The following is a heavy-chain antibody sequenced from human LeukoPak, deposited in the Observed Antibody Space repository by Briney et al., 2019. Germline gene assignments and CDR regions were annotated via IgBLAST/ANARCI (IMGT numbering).Heavy chain of an antibody. Sequence: GGSLRLSCAASGFMFGNYGMHWVRQAPGQGLEWVALIWYDGSKKYYADSVKGRFTVSRDNSENTLYLQMNSLSADDTAVYYCARGLQPPVLYGMDVWGQGTTVTVSS. CDR3: ARGLQPPVLYGMDV. V-gene: IGHV3-33*01. CDR2: IWYDGSKK. D-gene: IGHD4-11*01. CDR1: GFMFGNYG. J-gene: IGHJ6*02.